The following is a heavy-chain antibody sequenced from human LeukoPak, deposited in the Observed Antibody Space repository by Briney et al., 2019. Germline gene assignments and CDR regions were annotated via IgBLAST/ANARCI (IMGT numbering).Heavy chain of an antibody. V-gene: IGHV3-23*01. D-gene: IGHD6-19*01. Sequence: PGGSLRLSCAPSGYTFSRYALSCVRHALGGGVVCVSNICKSEVSTHSTHSVKGRFSISRDNSENTLYLQMNSLRAEDTAVYYCAKDSTRYSSGWYLFDDWGKGTLVTVCS. J-gene: IGHJ4*02. CDR1: GYTFSRYA. CDR2: ICKSEVST. CDR3: AKDSTRYSSGWYLFDD.